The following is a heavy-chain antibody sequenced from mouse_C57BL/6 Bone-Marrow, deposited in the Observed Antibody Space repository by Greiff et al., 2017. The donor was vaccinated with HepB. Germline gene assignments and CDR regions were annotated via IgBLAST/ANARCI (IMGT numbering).Heavy chain of an antibody. CDR2: IYPGSGST. D-gene: IGHD1-3*01. V-gene: IGHV1-55*01. CDR1: GYTFTSYW. J-gene: IGHJ2*01. CDR3: ARWEVDFDY. Sequence: QVQLKQPGAELVKPGASVKMSCKASGYTFTSYWITWVKQRPGQGLEWIGDIYPGSGSTNYNEKFKSKATLTVYTSSSTAYMQLSSLTSEDSAVYYCARWEVDFDYWGQGTTLTVSS.